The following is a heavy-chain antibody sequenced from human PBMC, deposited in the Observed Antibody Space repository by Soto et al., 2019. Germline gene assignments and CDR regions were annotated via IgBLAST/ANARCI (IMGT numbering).Heavy chain of an antibody. J-gene: IGHJ6*02. Sequence: SVKVSCKASGGTFSSYAISWVRQAPGQGLEWMGGIIPIFGTANYAQKFQGRVTITADKSTSTAYMELSSLRSEDTAVYYCARNGERDLGLNYYFYYGMDVWGQGTSVTSP. V-gene: IGHV1-69*06. CDR3: ARNGERDLGLNYYFYYGMDV. CDR2: IIPIFGTA. CDR1: GGTFSSYA. D-gene: IGHD3-10*01.